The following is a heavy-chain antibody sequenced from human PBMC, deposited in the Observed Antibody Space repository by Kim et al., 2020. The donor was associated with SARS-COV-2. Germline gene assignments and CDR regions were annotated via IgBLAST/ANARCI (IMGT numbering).Heavy chain of an antibody. CDR3: AREGVMADQNFSSYYYDSSGYYLDY. V-gene: IGHV1-69*04. J-gene: IGHJ4*02. CDR2: IIPILGIA. D-gene: IGHD3-22*01. CDR1: GGTFSSYT. Sequence: SVKVSCKASGGTFSSYTISWVRQAPGQGLEWMGRIIPILGIANYAQKFQGRVTITADKSTSTAYMELSSLRSEDTAVYYCAREGVMADQNFSSYYYDSSGYYLDYWGQGTLVTVSS.